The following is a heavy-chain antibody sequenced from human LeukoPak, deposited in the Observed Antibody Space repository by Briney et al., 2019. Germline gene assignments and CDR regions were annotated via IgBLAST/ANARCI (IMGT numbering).Heavy chain of an antibody. CDR3: ARVVQGFDDFEI. CDR1: GGSISSSSYC. V-gene: IGHV4-39*07. Sequence: SETLSLTCTVSGGSISSSSYCWGWIRQPPGKGLEWIGSIYHSGTTYNNPSLKSRVTISVDTSKNQFSLKLSSVTAADTAVYYCARVVQGFDDFEIWGQGTMVTVSS. J-gene: IGHJ3*02. CDR2: IYHSGTT. D-gene: IGHD2-2*01.